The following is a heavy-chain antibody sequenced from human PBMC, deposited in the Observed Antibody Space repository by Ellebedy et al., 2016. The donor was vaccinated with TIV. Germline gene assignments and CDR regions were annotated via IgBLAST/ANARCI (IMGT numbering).Heavy chain of an antibody. Sequence: GESLKISCAASGFTFNSYAMHWVRQAPGKGLAWVAVISYDGSSKYYADSVKGRFTISRDNAKNSLFLQMNSLRAEDTAVYYCARSGEHDTWGQGTLVTVSS. V-gene: IGHV3-30-3*01. D-gene: IGHD1-26*01. J-gene: IGHJ5*02. CDR2: ISYDGSSK. CDR1: GFTFNSYA. CDR3: ARSGEHDT.